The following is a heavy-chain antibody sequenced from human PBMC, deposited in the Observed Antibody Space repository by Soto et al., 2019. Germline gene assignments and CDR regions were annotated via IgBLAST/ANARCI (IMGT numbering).Heavy chain of an antibody. D-gene: IGHD3-10*01. Sequence: PSETLSLTCTVSVGSVSSGNFYWSWIRQPPGKGLEWIGFIYYSGSTNYNPSLKSRVTISVDTSKNQFSLKLSSVTAADTAVYYCARNGPNYGSGSYLFDYYYYGMDVWGQGTTVTVSS. J-gene: IGHJ6*02. CDR3: ARNGPNYGSGSYLFDYYYYGMDV. CDR2: IYYSGST. CDR1: VGSVSSGNFY. V-gene: IGHV4-61*01.